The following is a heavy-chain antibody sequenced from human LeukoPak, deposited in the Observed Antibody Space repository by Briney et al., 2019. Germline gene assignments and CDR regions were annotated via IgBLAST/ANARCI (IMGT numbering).Heavy chain of an antibody. CDR3: ARYCSGGSCWDY. V-gene: IGHV1-69*13. D-gene: IGHD2-15*01. J-gene: IGHJ4*02. CDR2: IIPIFGTA. Sequence: GASVKVSCKASGGTFSSYAISWVRQAPGLGLEWMGGIIPIFGTASYAQEFQGRVTITADESTSTAYMELSSLRSEDTAVYYCARYCSGGSCWDYWGQGTLVTVSS. CDR1: GGTFSSYA.